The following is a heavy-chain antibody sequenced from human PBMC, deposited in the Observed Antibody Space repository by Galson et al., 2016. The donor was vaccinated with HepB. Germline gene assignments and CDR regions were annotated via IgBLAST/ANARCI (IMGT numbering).Heavy chain of an antibody. CDR3: ARQGDVVVGGIDY. J-gene: IGHJ4*02. CDR2: VYPDDSDT. V-gene: IGHV5-51*01. Sequence: QSGAEVKKPGESLSISCQTSGYTFTKYWIGWVRQMPGKGLEWMGIVYPDDSDTNYSPSFRGQVTISADKSINTAYLQWNSLKASDTAIYYCARQGDVVVGGIDYWGQGTPVTVSS. D-gene: IGHD2-15*01. CDR1: GYTFTKYW.